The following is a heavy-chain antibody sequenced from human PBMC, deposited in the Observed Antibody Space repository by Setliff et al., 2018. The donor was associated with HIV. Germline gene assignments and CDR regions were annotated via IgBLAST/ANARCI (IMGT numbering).Heavy chain of an antibody. CDR2: IDASANT. Sequence: PSETLSLTCTVSSGSVSRIDNYGGWIRQPPGKGLEWIGCIDASANTYYIPSLKSRATISIDTSKNQLSLKLRSVTAADTAVYYCARIGSGWSVGWFDPWGQGTLVTAPQ. V-gene: IGHV4-39*07. J-gene: IGHJ5*02. CDR3: ARIGSGWSVGWFDP. D-gene: IGHD6-13*01. CDR1: SGSVSRIDNY.